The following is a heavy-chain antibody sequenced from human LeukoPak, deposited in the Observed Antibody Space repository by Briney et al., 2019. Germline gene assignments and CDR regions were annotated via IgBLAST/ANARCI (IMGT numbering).Heavy chain of an antibody. CDR3: ARGRGLGVVSPYFDY. D-gene: IGHD3-3*01. V-gene: IGHV3-48*01. CDR1: GFTFSSYS. CDR2: ISSSSSTI. J-gene: IGHJ4*02. Sequence: GSLRLSCAASGFTFSSYSMNWVRQAPGKGLEWVSYISSSSSTIYYADSVKGRFTISRDNSKNIVSLQMNNLRAEDTAVYYCARGRGLGVVSPYFDYWGQGTLVTVSS.